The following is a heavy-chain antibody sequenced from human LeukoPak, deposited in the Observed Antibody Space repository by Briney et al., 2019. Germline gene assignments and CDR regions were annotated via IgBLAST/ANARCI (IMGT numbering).Heavy chain of an antibody. D-gene: IGHD6-6*01. Sequence: GGSLRLSCAASGFTFSSYGMHWVRQAPGRGLEWVAVIWYDGSNKYYADSVKGRFTISRDDAKNSLYLHMNSLRVEDTAVYCCARLYSSSSGLRASDYWGQGTLVTVSS. CDR2: IWYDGSNK. CDR1: GFTFSSYG. J-gene: IGHJ4*02. CDR3: ARLYSSSSGLRASDY. V-gene: IGHV3-33*01.